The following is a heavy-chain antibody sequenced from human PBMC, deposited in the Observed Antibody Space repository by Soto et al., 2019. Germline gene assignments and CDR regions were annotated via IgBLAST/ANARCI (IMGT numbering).Heavy chain of an antibody. V-gene: IGHV1-69*02. Sequence: SVKVSCKASGGTFSSYTISWVRQAPGQGLEWMGRIIPILGIANYAQKFQGRVTITADKSTSTAYMELSSLRSEDTAVYYCARGYCSSTSCYYGYYYYYMDVWGKGTTVTVSS. CDR2: IIPILGIA. CDR1: GGTFSSYT. D-gene: IGHD2-2*01. J-gene: IGHJ6*03. CDR3: ARGYCSSTSCYYGYYYYYMDV.